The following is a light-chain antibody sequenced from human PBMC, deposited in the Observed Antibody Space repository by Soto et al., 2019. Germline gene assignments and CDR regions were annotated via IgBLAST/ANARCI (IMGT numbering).Light chain of an antibody. V-gene: IGKV1-5*01. Sequence: DIQMTQSPSTLSASVGDRVSITCRASQSISGWLAWYQQKPGKAPKLLIYDASSLESGVPSRFSGSGSGTEFTLTISSLQPDDFATYYCQQYNTYWTFGQGTKVDIK. CDR2: DAS. J-gene: IGKJ1*01. CDR3: QQYNTYWT. CDR1: QSISGW.